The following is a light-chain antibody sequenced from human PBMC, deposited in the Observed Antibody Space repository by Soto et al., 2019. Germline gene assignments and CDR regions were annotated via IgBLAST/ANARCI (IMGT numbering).Light chain of an antibody. CDR1: SGDVGTYNY. CDR2: EVS. Sequence: QSVLTQPASVSGSPGQSITISCTGTSGDVGTYNYVSWYQQHPGKAPKLMIYEVSNRPSGVSNRFSGFKSGNTASLTISGLQAEDEADYYCSSYTSSSTYAFGTGTKATVL. J-gene: IGLJ1*01. CDR3: SSYTSSSTYA. V-gene: IGLV2-14*01.